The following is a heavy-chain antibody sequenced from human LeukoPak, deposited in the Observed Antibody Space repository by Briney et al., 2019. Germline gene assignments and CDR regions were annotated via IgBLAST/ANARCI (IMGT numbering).Heavy chain of an antibody. CDR2: INPSGGST. Sequence: ASVTVSFTASGYTFTSYYMHWVRQAPGQGLEWMGIINPSGGSTSYAQKFQGRVTMTRDTSTSTVYMELSILRSEDTAVYYCARGYSSSWAAIDYWGQGTLVTVSS. CDR3: ARGYSSSWAAIDY. D-gene: IGHD6-13*01. CDR1: GYTFTSYY. J-gene: IGHJ4*02. V-gene: IGHV1-46*01.